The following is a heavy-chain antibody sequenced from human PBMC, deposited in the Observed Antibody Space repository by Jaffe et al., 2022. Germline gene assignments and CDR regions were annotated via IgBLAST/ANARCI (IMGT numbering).Heavy chain of an antibody. J-gene: IGHJ3*02. CDR1: GYTFTGYY. D-gene: IGHD2-2*01. V-gene: IGHV1-2*06. CDR3: ARAQMGFVVVPAATHQLTLSRNDAFDI. Sequence: QVQLVQSGAEVKKPGASVKVSCKASGYTFTGYYMHWVRQAPGQGLEWMGRINPNSGGTNYAQKFQGRVTMTRDTSISTAYMELSRLRSDDTAVYYCARAQMGFVVVPAATHQLTLSRNDAFDIWGQGTMVTVSS. CDR2: INPNSGGT.